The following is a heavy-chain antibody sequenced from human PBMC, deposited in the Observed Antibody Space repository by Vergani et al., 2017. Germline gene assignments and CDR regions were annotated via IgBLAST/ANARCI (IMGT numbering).Heavy chain of an antibody. CDR2: ISGSGGST. CDR1: GFTFNHYA. CDR3: AKGKESGSYGRNWFDP. D-gene: IGHD1-26*01. V-gene: IGHV3-23*04. Sequence: VQLVESGGGLVKPGGSLRLSCAASGFTFNHYAMNWVRQAPGKGLEWVSAISGSGGSTYYADSVKGRFTISRDNSKNTLYLQMNSLRAEDTAVYYCAKGKESGSYGRNWFDPWGQGTLVTVSS. J-gene: IGHJ5*02.